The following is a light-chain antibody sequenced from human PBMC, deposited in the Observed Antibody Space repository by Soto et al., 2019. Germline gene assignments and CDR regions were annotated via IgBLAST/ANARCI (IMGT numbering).Light chain of an antibody. CDR2: EAS. CDR3: QQSHNWPRT. CDR1: QRVSTF. V-gene: IGKV3-11*01. J-gene: IGKJ1*01. Sequence: DIVLTQSPGTLSLSPGDRATLSCRASQRVSTFLAWYQQRPGQAPRLLISEASNRATGIPARFSGSGSGTDFTLTISSLEPEDVAVYYCQQSHNWPRTLGQGTKVDIK.